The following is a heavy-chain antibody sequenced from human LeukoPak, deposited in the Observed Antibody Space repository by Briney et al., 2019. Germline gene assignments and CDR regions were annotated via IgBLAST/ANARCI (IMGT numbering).Heavy chain of an antibody. D-gene: IGHD3-22*01. J-gene: IGHJ4*02. V-gene: IGHV1-2*06. Sequence: ASVKVSCTASGYTFTGYYMHWVRQAPGQGLEKMGRINPNSSGTNYAQKFQGRVTMTRDTSTSTVYMELSSLRSEDTAVYYCARDRHYESSGYLGYWGQGILVTVAS. CDR2: INPNSSGT. CDR1: GYTFTGYY. CDR3: ARDRHYESSGYLGY.